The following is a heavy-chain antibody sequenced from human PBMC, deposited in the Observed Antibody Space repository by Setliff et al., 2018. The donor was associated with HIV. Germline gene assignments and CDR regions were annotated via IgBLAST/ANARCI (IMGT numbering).Heavy chain of an antibody. CDR3: ARDEGRATGSWWDQSASWYLDY. Sequence: ASVKVSCKTSGYTFTGYYIHWVRQVPGQGLEWMGWISGYNADTDYAQKFQGRVSMTTDISTNTAYMELRSLRSDDTAMYFCARDEGRATGSWWDQSASWYLDYWGHGILVTVSS. D-gene: IGHD6-13*01. CDR1: GYTFTGYY. V-gene: IGHV1-18*04. CDR2: ISGYNADT. J-gene: IGHJ4*01.